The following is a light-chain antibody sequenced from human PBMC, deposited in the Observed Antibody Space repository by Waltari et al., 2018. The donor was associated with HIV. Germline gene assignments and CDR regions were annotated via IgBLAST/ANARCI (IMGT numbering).Light chain of an antibody. CDR2: AAS. J-gene: IGKJ4*01. Sequence: DIKMTQSPSSLSASVGDSLTITCQATPDIRSDLGWYQQRPGKAPKRLIYAASTLQSGVPSRFSGSGSGTEFTLTISSLQAEDFATYYCLQHHSFPLTFGGGTKVEIK. V-gene: IGKV1-17*01. CDR1: PDIRSD. CDR3: LQHHSFPLT.